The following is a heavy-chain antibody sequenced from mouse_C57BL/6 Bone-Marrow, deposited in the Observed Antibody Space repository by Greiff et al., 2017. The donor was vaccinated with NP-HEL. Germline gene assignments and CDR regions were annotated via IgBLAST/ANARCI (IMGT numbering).Heavy chain of an antibody. CDR2: INPSSGYT. CDR3: ASPPIYYYGSSYDY. D-gene: IGHD1-1*01. Sequence: LQESGAELARPGASVKMSCKASGYTFTSYTMHWVKQSPGKGLEWIGYINPSSGYTKYTQKFKEQATFTADKSYSTAYMQLRSLTSDDSAVYSCASPPIYYYGSSYDYWGQGTTLTVSS. J-gene: IGHJ2*01. V-gene: IGHV1-4*01. CDR1: GYTFTSYT.